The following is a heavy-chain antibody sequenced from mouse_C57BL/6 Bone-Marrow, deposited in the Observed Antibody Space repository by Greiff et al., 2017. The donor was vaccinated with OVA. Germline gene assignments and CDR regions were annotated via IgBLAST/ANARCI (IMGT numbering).Heavy chain of an antibody. CDR2: IDPSDSYT. CDR3: ARWGYYEEDYFDY. Sequence: QVQLQQPGAELVRPGTSVKLSCKASGYTFTSYWMHWVKQRPGQGLEWIGVIDPSDSYTNSNQKFKGKATLTVDTSSSTAFLQLSSLTSEDSAVDYCARWGYYEEDYFDYWGQGTTLTVSS. CDR1: GYTFTSYW. D-gene: IGHD1-1*01. V-gene: IGHV1-59*01. J-gene: IGHJ2*01.